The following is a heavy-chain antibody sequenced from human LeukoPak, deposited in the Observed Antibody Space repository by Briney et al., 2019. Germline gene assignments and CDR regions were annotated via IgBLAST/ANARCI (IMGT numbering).Heavy chain of an antibody. CDR3: ARRDYYDSSGFGN. CDR2: INYSGST. J-gene: IGHJ4*02. D-gene: IGHD3-22*01. CDR1: GGSISSYY. V-gene: IGHV4-59*12. Sequence: PSETLSLTCTVSGGSISSYYWSWIRQPPGKGLEWIGYINYSGSTNYNPSLKSRVTMSVDTSKNQFSLKLSSVTAADTAVYYCARRDYYDSSGFGNWGQGTLVTVSS.